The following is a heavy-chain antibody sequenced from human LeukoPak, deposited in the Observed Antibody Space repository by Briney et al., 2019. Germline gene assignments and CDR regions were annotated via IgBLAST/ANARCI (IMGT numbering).Heavy chain of an antibody. D-gene: IGHD7-27*01. CDR3: ARRSSLGRWFDP. CDR1: GGSFSGYY. V-gene: IGHV4-34*01. CDR2: INHSGST. Sequence: SETLSLTCAVYGGSFSGYYWRGVRQPPGKGREWIGEINHSGSTTYNPSLKSRVTISVATSTNQFSLKLSSVTAADTAVYYCARRSSLGRWFDPWGQGTLVTVSS. J-gene: IGHJ5*02.